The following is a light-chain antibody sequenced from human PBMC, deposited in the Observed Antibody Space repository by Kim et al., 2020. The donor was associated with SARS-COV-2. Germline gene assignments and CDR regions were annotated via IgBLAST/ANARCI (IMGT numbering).Light chain of an antibody. Sequence: QSALAQPASVSGSPGQSITISCTGTSTDVGSSNLLSWYHQLPGKAPKLIIYEVTIRPSGVSYRFSGSKSGNTASLTISGLQAEDEGDYYCCSYGGSVTFDVLFGGGTKVTVL. J-gene: IGLJ2*01. V-gene: IGLV2-23*02. CDR2: EVT. CDR1: STDVGSSNL. CDR3: CSYGGSVTFDVL.